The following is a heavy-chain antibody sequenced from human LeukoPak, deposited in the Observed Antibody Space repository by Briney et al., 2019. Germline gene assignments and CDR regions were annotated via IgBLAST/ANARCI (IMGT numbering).Heavy chain of an antibody. CDR1: GYTLNNYY. CDR3: ARQGAYSSAIGMGY. CDR2: INPSGGGT. D-gene: IGHD6-19*01. J-gene: IGHJ4*02. Sequence: ASVKVSCKASGYTLNNYYMYWVRQAPGQGLEWMGMINPSGGGTSYAQKFQGRVTMTRDTSTRTVYMEVSSLKPEDTAVYYCARQGAYSSAIGMGYWGQGTLVTVSS. V-gene: IGHV1-46*02.